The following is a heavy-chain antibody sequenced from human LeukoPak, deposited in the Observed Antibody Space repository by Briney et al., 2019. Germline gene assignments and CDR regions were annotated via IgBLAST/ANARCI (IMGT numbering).Heavy chain of an antibody. CDR3: ARDSGVVSAFDI. CDR1: GYSISSSYY. D-gene: IGHD3-22*01. Sequence: PSETLSLTCTVSGYSISSSYYWGWIRQPPGKGLEWIGSIYYSGSTYYNPSLKSRVTISVDTSKNQFSLKLSSVTAADTAVYYCARDSGVVSAFDIWGQGTMVTVSS. J-gene: IGHJ3*02. CDR2: IYYSGST. V-gene: IGHV4-38-2*02.